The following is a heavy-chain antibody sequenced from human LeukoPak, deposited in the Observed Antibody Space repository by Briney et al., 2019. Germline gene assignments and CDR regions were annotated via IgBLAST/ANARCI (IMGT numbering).Heavy chain of an antibody. D-gene: IGHD3-10*01. CDR3: ARGPEPITMVRGVTGPFDY. Sequence: ASVKASCKASGYTFTSYGISWVRQAPGQGLEWMGWISAYNGNTNYAQKLQGRVTMTTDTSTSTAYMELRSLRSDDTAVYYCARGPEPITMVRGVTGPFDYWGQGTLVTVSS. CDR2: ISAYNGNT. CDR1: GYTFTSYG. J-gene: IGHJ4*02. V-gene: IGHV1-18*01.